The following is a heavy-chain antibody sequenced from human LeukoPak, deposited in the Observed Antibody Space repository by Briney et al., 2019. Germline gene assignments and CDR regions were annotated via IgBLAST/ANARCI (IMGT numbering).Heavy chain of an antibody. CDR2: ISYDGSNK. V-gene: IGHV3-30-3*01. Sequence: HPGGSLRLSCAASGFTFSSYAMHWVRQAPGKGLEWEAVISYDGSNKYYADSVKGRFTISRDNSKNTLYLQMNSLRAEDTAVYYCAREAGGRFDYWGQGTLVTVSS. D-gene: IGHD3-16*01. CDR3: AREAGGRFDY. J-gene: IGHJ4*02. CDR1: GFTFSSYA.